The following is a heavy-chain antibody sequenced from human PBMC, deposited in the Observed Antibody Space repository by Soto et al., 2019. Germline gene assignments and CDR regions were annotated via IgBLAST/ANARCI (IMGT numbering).Heavy chain of an antibody. J-gene: IGHJ4*02. Sequence: PSETLSLTCTVSGGSISSGDYYWSWIRQPPGTGLEWIGEINHSGSTNYNPSLKSRVTISVDTSKNQFSLKLTSVTAADTAVYYGERANITGLFDYWGQGHLVTVSS. CDR1: GGSISSGDYY. CDR2: INHSGST. V-gene: IGHV4-39*07. CDR3: ERANITGLFDY. D-gene: IGHD2-8*02.